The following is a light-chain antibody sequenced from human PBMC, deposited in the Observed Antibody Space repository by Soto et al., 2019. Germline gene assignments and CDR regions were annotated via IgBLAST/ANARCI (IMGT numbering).Light chain of an antibody. CDR1: SSNIGNFY. Sequence: QSVLTQPPSASGTPGQRVTISCSGSSSNIGNFYVYWYQQLPGTAPKLLIYKNNQRPLGVPDRFSGSKSGTSASLAISGLRSEDEADYDCAAGNCSQSGTGAVAGGTQ. J-gene: IGLJ7*01. CDR3: AAGNCSQSGTGA. CDR2: KNN. V-gene: IGLV1-47*01.